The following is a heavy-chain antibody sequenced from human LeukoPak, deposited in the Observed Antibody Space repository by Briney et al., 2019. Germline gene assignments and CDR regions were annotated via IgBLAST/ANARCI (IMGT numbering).Heavy chain of an antibody. V-gene: IGHV3-48*03. CDR2: ISSSGSTI. D-gene: IGHD3-10*02. CDR3: AELGITMIGGV. J-gene: IGHJ6*04. Sequence: PGGSLRLSCAASGFTFSSYEMNWVRQAPGKGREWVSYISSSGSTIYYADSVKGRFTISRDNPKNSLYLQMNSLRAEDTAVYYCAELGITMIGGVWGKGTTVTISS. CDR1: GFTFSSYE.